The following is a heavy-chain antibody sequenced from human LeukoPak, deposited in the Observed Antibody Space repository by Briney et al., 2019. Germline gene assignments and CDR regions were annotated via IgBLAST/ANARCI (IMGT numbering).Heavy chain of an antibody. CDR3: ARGEDVSGYRTDC. V-gene: IGHV4-59*08. J-gene: IGHJ4*02. Sequence: PSETLSLTCTVSGGSINSYYWSWIRQPPGKGLEWIGNIYRTGSTNYHPSLKSRVTISVDTSKNQFSLKLSSVTAADTAIYYCARGEDVSGYRTDCWGQGTLVTVSS. D-gene: IGHD3-3*01. CDR1: GGSINSYY. CDR2: IYRTGST.